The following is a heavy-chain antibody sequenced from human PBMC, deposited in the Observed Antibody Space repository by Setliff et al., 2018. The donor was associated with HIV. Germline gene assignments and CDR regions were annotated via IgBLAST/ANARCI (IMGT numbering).Heavy chain of an antibody. Sequence: ASVKVSCKASGYTFTSYYIHWVRQSPGQGLEWMGVIHPSGGSTSYAQSFQDRVTMTRDTSTSTVYMELSSLRSEDTAVYYCARVRYCSGGSCYGGEYWFDPWGQGTLVTVSS. D-gene: IGHD2-15*01. CDR3: ARVRYCSGGSCYGGEYWFDP. CDR1: GYTFTSYY. CDR2: IHPSGGST. J-gene: IGHJ5*02. V-gene: IGHV1-46*01.